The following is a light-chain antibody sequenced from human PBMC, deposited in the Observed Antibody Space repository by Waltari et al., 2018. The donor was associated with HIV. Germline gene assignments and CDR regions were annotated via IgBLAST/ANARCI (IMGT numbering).Light chain of an antibody. CDR3: AAWDHGLTGHNWV. CDR1: SSNIGRTY. J-gene: IGLJ3*02. V-gene: IGLV1-47*01. Sequence: QSVLTQPPSTSGTPGQGVTISCSGSSSNIGRTYVYWYRHLPGTTPKLLIYRSDQRHSGGPDRVSAAKSGTSASLASSGLQSEDEAVYYCAAWDHGLTGHNWVFGGGTRLTVL. CDR2: RSD.